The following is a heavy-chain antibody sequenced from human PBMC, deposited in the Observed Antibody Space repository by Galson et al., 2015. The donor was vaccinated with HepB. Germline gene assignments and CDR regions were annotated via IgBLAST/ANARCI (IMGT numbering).Heavy chain of an antibody. Sequence: QVQLQESGPGLVKPSETLSLTCTVPGRSISSYYWSWIRQPPGKGLEWIGYIYYSGSTNYNPSLKSRVTISVDTSKNQFSLKLSSVTAADTAVYYCARLSSRFVRGIFDYWGQGTLVTVSS. V-gene: IGHV4-59*12. CDR3: ARLSSRFVRGIFDY. D-gene: IGHD3-16*01. J-gene: IGHJ4*02. CDR1: GRSISSYY. CDR2: IYYSGST.